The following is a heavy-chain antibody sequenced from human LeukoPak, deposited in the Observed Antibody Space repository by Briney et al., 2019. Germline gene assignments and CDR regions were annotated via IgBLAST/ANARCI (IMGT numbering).Heavy chain of an antibody. CDR3: AKDHYWSIDY. CDR1: RFDFSSNW. CDR2: IKGDGIST. Sequence: GGSLRLSCAASRFDFSSNWMHWVRHAPGQGLVWVSRIKGDGISTNYADSVKGRFTISRDIAKNTLYLQMNSLRAEDTGVYYCAKDHYWSIDYWGRGTLVTVSS. V-gene: IGHV3-74*01. D-gene: IGHD3-3*01. J-gene: IGHJ4*02.